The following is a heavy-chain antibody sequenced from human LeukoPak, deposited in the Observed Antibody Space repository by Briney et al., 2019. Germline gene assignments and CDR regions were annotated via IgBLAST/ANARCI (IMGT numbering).Heavy chain of an antibody. V-gene: IGHV3-21*01. CDR3: ARDWSSSYYFDY. D-gene: IGHD6-6*01. Sequence: PGGSLRLSCAASGFTFSSYAMSWVRQAPGKGLEWVSSITTGASYIYYADSVKGRFTISRDNVKNSLYLQMNSLRAEDTAVYYCARDWSSSYYFDYWGQGTLVTVSS. J-gene: IGHJ4*02. CDR1: GFTFSSYA. CDR2: ITTGASYI.